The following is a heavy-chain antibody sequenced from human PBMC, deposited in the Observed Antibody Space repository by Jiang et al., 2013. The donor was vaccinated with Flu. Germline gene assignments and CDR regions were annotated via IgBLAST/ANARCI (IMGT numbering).Heavy chain of an antibody. V-gene: IGHV3-33*01. D-gene: IGHD6-19*01. CDR3: ALWEQWLDHYGMDV. J-gene: IGHJ6*02. CDR1: GFTFSSYG. CDR2: IWYDGSNK. Sequence: RSLRLSCAASGFTFSSYGMHWVRQAPGKGLEWVAVIWYDGSNKYYADSVKGRFTISRDNSKNTLYLQMNSLRAEDTAVYYCALWEQWLDHYGMDVWGQGTTVTVSS.